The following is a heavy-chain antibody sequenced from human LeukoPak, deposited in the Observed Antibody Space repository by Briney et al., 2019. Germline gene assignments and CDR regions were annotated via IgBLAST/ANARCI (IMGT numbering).Heavy chain of an antibody. CDR1: GYSISSGYY. CDR2: IYHSGST. Sequence: SETLSLTCTVSGYSISSGYYWGWIRQPPGKGLEWIGSIYHSGSTYYKPSLKSRVTISVDTSKNQFSLKLRSVTAADTAVYYCARVTSRLGWFDPWGQGTLVTVSS. CDR3: ARVTSRLGWFDP. V-gene: IGHV4-38-2*02. J-gene: IGHJ5*02. D-gene: IGHD1-14*01.